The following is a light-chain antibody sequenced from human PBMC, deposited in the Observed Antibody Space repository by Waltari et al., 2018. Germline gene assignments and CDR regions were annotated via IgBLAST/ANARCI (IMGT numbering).Light chain of an antibody. CDR3: CSYAGADRLL. CDR2: DLT. J-gene: IGLJ3*02. CDR1: NNDVGAYQY. Sequence: QSALTQPPSASGSLGQSVTISCTGTNNDVGAYQYVSWYQQYPGKAPKLWIYDLTKRPSGVSSRCSGSQSGRTASRTCSGLQPEDEAIYSCCSYAGADRLLFGGGTKLTVL. V-gene: IGLV2-8*01.